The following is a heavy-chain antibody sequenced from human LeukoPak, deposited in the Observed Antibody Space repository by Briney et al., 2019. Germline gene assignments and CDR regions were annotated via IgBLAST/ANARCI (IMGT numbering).Heavy chain of an antibody. CDR1: GFTFSSYG. D-gene: IGHD3-10*01. CDR2: ISYDGSNK. V-gene: IGHV3-30*12. Sequence: GGSLRLSCAASGFTFSSYGMHWVRQAPGKGLEWVAVISYDGSNKYYADSVKGRFTISRDNSKNTLYLQMNSLRAEDTAVYYCARAMVRGVIIPFDYWGQGTLVTVSS. CDR3: ARAMVRGVIIPFDY. J-gene: IGHJ4*02.